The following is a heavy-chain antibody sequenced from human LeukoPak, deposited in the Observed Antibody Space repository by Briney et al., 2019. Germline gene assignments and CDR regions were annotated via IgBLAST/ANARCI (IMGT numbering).Heavy chain of an antibody. CDR1: GFTFSSYW. Sequence: GGSLRLSCAASGFTFSSYWMNWARQAPGKGLEWVASINHNGNVNYYVGSVKGRFTISRDNSKNTLYLQMNSLRAEDTAVYYCAKDRYCSSTSCPRLRSSSFVYWGQGTLVTVSS. D-gene: IGHD2-2*01. CDR3: AKDRYCSSTSCPRLRSSSFVY. CDR2: INHNGNVN. V-gene: IGHV3-7*03. J-gene: IGHJ4*02.